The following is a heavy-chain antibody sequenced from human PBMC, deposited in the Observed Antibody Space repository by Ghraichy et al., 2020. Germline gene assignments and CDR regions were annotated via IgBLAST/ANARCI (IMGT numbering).Heavy chain of an antibody. CDR1: GFTFSSYS. CDR2: ISSSSTYI. CDR3: ARGSVALDY. V-gene: IGHV3-21*01. J-gene: IGHJ4*02. D-gene: IGHD5-12*01. Sequence: GESLNISCAASGFTFSSYSMNWVRQAPGKGLEWVSFISSSSTYIYYADSVKGRFTISRDNAKSSLYLQMNSLRAEDTAVYYCARGSVALDYWGQGTLVTVSS.